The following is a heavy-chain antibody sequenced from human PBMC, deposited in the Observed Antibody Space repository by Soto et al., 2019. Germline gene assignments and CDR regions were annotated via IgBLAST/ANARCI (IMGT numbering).Heavy chain of an antibody. J-gene: IGHJ4*01. D-gene: IGHD4-4*01. V-gene: IGHV1-2*04. CDR1: GYTFTGYY. CDR3: ARDPIRDGDYSNYSFDY. Sequence: ASVKVSCKASGYTFTGYYMHWVRQAPGQGLEWMGWINPNSGGTNYAQKFQGWVTMTRDTSISTAYMELSRLRSDDTAVYYCARDPIRDGDYSNYSFDYWGHGTLVTASS. CDR2: INPNSGGT.